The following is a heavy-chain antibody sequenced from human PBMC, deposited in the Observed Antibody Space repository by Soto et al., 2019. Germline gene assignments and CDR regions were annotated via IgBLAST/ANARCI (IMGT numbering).Heavy chain of an antibody. Sequence: QVQLVESGGGVVQPGRSLRLSCAASGFTFISYGMHWVGQAPGKGLEWGAVISYDGSNKYYADSVKGRFTITRDNSKNTLYLQMNSLRAEDTAVYYCAKDGSMGDYYYYYYMDVWGKGTTVTVSS. CDR1: GFTFISYG. J-gene: IGHJ6*03. D-gene: IGHD3-10*01. CDR3: AKDGSMGDYYYYYYMDV. V-gene: IGHV3-30*18. CDR2: ISYDGSNK.